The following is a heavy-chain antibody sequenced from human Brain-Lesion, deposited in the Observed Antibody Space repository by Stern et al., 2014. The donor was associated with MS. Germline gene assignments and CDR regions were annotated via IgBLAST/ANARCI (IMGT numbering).Heavy chain of an antibody. Sequence: QVQLVQSGPGLVKPSQTLSLSCTVSGGSISSGGYYWSWIRQPAGKGLEWIGRIFNSGSTSYNPSLKSRVTIPIDTSKNQFSLRLNSRTAADTAVYYCARGRVVPGFQYYATDVWGQGTTVIVSS. J-gene: IGHJ6*02. CDR1: GGSISSGGYY. D-gene: IGHD2-2*01. V-gene: IGHV4-61*02. CDR3: ARGRVVPGFQYYATDV. CDR2: IFNSGST.